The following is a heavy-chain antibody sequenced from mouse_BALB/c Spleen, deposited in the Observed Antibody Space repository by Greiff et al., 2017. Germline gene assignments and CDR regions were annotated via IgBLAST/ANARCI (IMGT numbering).Heavy chain of an antibody. Sequence: EVKLQESGPGLVKPSQSLSLTCTVTGYSITSDYAWNWIRQFPGNKLEWMGYISYSGSTSYNPSLKSRISITRDTSKNQFFLQLNSVTTEDTATYYCARYFYYGNPFAYWGQGTLVTVSA. CDR3: ARYFYYGNPFAY. D-gene: IGHD2-1*01. CDR1: GYSITSDYA. CDR2: ISYSGST. V-gene: IGHV3-2*02. J-gene: IGHJ3*01.